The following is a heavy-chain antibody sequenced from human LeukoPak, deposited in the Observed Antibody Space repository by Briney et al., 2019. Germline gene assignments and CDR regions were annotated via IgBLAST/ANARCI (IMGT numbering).Heavy chain of an antibody. CDR3: ARKRGRVVPAAMGYFDY. CDR2: IKHSGST. CDR1: GGSFSGYY. Sequence: SETLSLTCAVYGGSFSGYYWSWIRQPPGRGLEWIGEIKHSGSTNYNPSPKSRVTISVDTSKNQFSLKLSSVTAADTAVYYCARKRGRVVPAAMGYFDYWGQGTLVTVSS. V-gene: IGHV4-34*01. J-gene: IGHJ4*02. D-gene: IGHD2-2*01.